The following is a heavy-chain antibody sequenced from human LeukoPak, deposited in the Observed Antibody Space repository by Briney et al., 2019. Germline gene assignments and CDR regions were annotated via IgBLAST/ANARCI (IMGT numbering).Heavy chain of an antibody. D-gene: IGHD6-13*01. CDR3: ARAGYSSSWYGLRY. CDR1: GGSISSSNC. Sequence: SETLSLTCAVSGGSISSSNCWSWVRQPPGKGLEWIGEINHSGSTNYNPSLKSRVTISVDTSKNQFSLKLSSVTAADTAVYYCARAGYSSSWYGLRYWGQGTLVTVSP. J-gene: IGHJ4*02. CDR2: INHSGST. V-gene: IGHV4-4*02.